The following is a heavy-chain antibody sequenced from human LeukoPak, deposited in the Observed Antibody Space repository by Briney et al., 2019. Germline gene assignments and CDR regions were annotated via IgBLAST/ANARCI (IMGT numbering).Heavy chain of an antibody. J-gene: IGHJ4*02. CDR2: MNPNSGNT. CDR1: GYTFTSYD. Sequence: ASVKVSCKASGYTFTSYDINWVRQATGQGLEWMGWMNPNSGNTGYAQKFQGRVTIATDESTRTAYMELSSLRSEDTAVYYCARGLLSSDEPYFDYWGQGTLVTVSS. V-gene: IGHV1-8*03. CDR3: ARGLLSSDEPYFDY.